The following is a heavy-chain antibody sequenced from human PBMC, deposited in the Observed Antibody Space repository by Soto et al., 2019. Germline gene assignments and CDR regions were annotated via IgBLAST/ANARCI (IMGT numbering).Heavy chain of an antibody. J-gene: IGHJ4*02. CDR2: ISGSGSDT. CDR3: AKSFSSNWYDYFNS. V-gene: IGHV3-23*01. CDR1: GFGLIDFA. Sequence: GGSLRLSWVASGFGLIDFAMSWVRQAPGKGLQWVSAISGSGSDTYYADSVKGRFTISRDTSKNTLYLQMNSLRAEDTALYYCAKSFSSNWYDYFNSWGQGSLVTVSS. D-gene: IGHD6-13*01.